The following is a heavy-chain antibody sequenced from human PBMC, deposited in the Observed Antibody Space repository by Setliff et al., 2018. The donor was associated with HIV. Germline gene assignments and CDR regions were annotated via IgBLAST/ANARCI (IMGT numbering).Heavy chain of an antibody. CDR3: AREDYYYYGMDV. Sequence: SETLSLTCAVSGYSISSGYYWGWIRQPPGKGLEWVGSIYHSGTTYYNPSLKSRLTISMDTSKNQFSLKLNSVTAADTAVYYCAREDYYYYGMDVWGQGTTVTVSS. CDR1: GYSISSGYY. J-gene: IGHJ6*02. CDR2: IYHSGTT. V-gene: IGHV4-38-2*02.